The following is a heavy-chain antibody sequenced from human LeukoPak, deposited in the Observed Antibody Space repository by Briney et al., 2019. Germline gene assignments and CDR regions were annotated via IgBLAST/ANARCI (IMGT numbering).Heavy chain of an antibody. CDR1: GFTFSSYE. CDR3: ARVRPSYDYVWGTYDY. V-gene: IGHV3-48*03. Sequence: GGSLRLSCAASGFTFSSYEMHWVRQAPGKGLEWVSYISSSGSTIYYADPVKGRFTISRDNAKNSLYLQMNSLRAEDTAVYYCARVRPSYDYVWGTYDYWGQGTLVTVSS. J-gene: IGHJ4*02. CDR2: ISSSGSTI. D-gene: IGHD3-16*01.